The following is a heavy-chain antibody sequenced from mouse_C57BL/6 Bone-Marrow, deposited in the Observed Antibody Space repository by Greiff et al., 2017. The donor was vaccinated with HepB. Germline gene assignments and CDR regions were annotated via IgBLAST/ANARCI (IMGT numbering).Heavy chain of an antibody. J-gene: IGHJ2*01. V-gene: IGHV1-64*01. CDR3: ARRLRGPA. Sequence: VQLQQPGAELVKPGASVKLSCKASGYTFTSYWMHWVKQRPGQGLEWIGMIHPNSGSTNDNEKFKSKATLTVDKSSSTAYMQLLSLTCEDSAVYYCARRLRGPAWGQGTTLTVSS. D-gene: IGHD1-1*01. CDR2: IHPNSGST. CDR1: GYTFTSYW.